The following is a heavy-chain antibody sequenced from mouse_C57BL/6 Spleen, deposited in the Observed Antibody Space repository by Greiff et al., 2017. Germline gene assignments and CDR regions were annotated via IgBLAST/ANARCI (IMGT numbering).Heavy chain of an antibody. D-gene: IGHD1-1*01. J-gene: IGHJ3*01. CDR1: GYTFTSYW. CDR2: IDPSDSYT. CDR3: ARDYGSREGTWFAY. Sequence: QVQLQQPGAELVMPGASVKLSCKASGYTFTSYWMHWVKQRPGQGLEWIGEIDPSDSYTNYNQKFKGKSTLTVDKSSSTAYMQLSSLTSEDSAVYYGARDYGSREGTWFAYWGQGTLVTVSA. V-gene: IGHV1-69*01.